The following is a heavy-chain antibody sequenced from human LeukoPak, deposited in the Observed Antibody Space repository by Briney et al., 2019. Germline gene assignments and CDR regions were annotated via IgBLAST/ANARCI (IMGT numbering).Heavy chain of an antibody. CDR2: INAGNGNT. CDR1: EYTFTSYA. J-gene: IGHJ4*02. V-gene: IGHV1-3*01. D-gene: IGHD3-10*01. Sequence: ASVKVSCKASEYTFTSYAMHWVRQAPGQRLEWMGWINAGNGNTKYSQKFQGRVTITRDTSASTAYMELSSLRSEDTAVYYCARTYYYGSGTTSPDADYWGQGTLVTVSS. CDR3: ARTYYYGSGTTSPDADY.